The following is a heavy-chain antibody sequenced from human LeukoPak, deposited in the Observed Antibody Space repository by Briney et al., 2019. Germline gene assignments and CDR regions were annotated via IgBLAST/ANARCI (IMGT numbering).Heavy chain of an antibody. D-gene: IGHD4-17*01. CDR1: GASISSYY. CDR2: ISNSGST. V-gene: IGHV4-59*08. J-gene: IGHJ4*02. CDR3: ARDDYGDYFDY. Sequence: PSETLSLTCSVSGASISSYYWSWMRQPPGKGLEWIGYISNSGSTNYNPSLKSRVTISVDTSKNQFSLNLNSMTAADTAVYYCARDDYGDYFDYWGQGTLVTVSS.